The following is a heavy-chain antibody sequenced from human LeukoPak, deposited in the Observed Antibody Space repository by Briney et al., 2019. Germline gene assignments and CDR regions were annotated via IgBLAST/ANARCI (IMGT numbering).Heavy chain of an antibody. CDR2: ISYDGSNK. CDR3: AKAGMTTVTSYFDY. D-gene: IGHD4-17*01. Sequence: GGSLRLSCAASGFTFSSYGMHWVRQAPGKGLEWVAVISYDGSNKYYADSVKGRFTISRDNSKNTLYLQMNSLRAEDTAVYYCAKAGMTTVTSYFDYWGQGTLVTVSS. CDR1: GFTFSSYG. V-gene: IGHV3-30*18. J-gene: IGHJ4*02.